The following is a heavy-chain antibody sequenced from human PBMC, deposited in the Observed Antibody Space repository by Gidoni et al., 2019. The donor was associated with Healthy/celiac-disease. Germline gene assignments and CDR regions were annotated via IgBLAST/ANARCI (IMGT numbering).Heavy chain of an antibody. D-gene: IGHD6-25*01. V-gene: IGHV3-48*03. J-gene: IGHJ6*02. Sequence: EVQLVESGGGLVQPGGSLRLSCAASGFTFSSDEMNWVRQSPGKGLEWVSYISSSVSTIYYADCVKGRFTISRDNAKNSLYLKMNSLRAEETAVYYCAKQYQRYYYYGMDVWGQGTTVTVSS. CDR3: AKQYQRYYYYGMDV. CDR2: ISSSVSTI. CDR1: GFTFSSDE.